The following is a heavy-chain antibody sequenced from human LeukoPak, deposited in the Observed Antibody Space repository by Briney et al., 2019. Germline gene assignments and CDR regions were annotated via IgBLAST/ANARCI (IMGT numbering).Heavy chain of an antibody. J-gene: IGHJ6*01. CDR2: IYYSGST. CDR1: GGSISSGGYY. D-gene: IGHD2-2*01. CDR3: ARARDIVVVPAGGNYGMDV. V-gene: IGHV4-31*03. Sequence: PSGTLSLTCTVSGGSISSGGYYWSWIRQHPGKGLEWIGYIYYSGSTYYNPSLKSRVTISADTSKNQFSLKLSSVTAADTAVYYCARARDIVVVPAGGNYGMDVWGQGTTVTVSS.